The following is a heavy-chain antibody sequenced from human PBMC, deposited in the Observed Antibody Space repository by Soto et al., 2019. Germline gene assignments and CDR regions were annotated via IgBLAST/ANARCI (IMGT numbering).Heavy chain of an antibody. J-gene: IGHJ6*02. CDR3: ARDLRGQVGYYYYGMDV. V-gene: IGHV3-30-3*01. CDR1: GFTFSSYA. CDR2: ISYDGSNK. Sequence: GGSLRLSCAASGFTFSSYAMHWVRQAPGKGLEWVAVISYDGSNKYYADSVNGRFTISTDNSKNTLYLQMNSLRAEDTAVYYCARDLRGQVGYYYYGMDVWGQGTTVTVSS. D-gene: IGHD3-16*01.